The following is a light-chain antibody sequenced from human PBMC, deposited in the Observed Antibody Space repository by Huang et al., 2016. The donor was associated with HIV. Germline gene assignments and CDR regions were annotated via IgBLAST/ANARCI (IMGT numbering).Light chain of an antibody. CDR3: QQYYSTLT. CDR2: WYS. CDR1: QSVLYSSNNKNY. V-gene: IGKV4-1*01. Sequence: DIVMTQSPDSLAVSLGERATINCKSSQSVLYSSNNKNYLAWYQQKPGQPPKLLIYWYSTRESGVPDRFSGSGSGTDFTLTISSLQAEDVAVYYCQQYYSTLTFGGGTKVEIK. J-gene: IGKJ4*01.